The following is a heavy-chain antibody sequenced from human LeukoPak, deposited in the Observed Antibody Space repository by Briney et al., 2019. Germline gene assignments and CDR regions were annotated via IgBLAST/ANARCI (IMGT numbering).Heavy chain of an antibody. J-gene: IGHJ4*02. D-gene: IGHD1-26*01. CDR2: INAGNGNT. V-gene: IGHV1-3*01. CDR3: ARSPYSGSYYVF. CDR1: GYTFTSYA. Sequence: ASVKVSCKASGYTFTSYAMHWVRQAPGQRLEWMGWINAGNGNTKYSQKFQGRVTITRDTSAGTAYMELSSLRSEDTAVYYCARSPYSGSYYVFWGQGTLVTVSS.